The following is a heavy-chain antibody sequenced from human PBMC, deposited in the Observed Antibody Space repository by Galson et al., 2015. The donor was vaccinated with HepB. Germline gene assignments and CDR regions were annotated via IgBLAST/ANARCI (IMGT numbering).Heavy chain of an antibody. CDR2: ISSSSTYT. D-gene: IGHD4-17*01. V-gene: IGHV3-11*06. CDR1: GFTFSDYY. CDR3: ARVADADYGDHSHFDY. J-gene: IGHJ4*02. Sequence: SLRLSCAASGFTFSDYYMSWIRQAPGKGLEWVSCISSSSTYTNYADSVKGRFTISRDNAKKSLYLQINSLRAEDTAVYYCARVADADYGDHSHFDYWGQGTLVTVSS.